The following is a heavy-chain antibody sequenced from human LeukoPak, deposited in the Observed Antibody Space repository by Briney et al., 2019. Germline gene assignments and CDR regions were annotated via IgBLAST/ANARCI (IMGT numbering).Heavy chain of an antibody. J-gene: IGHJ6*04. Sequence: GGSLRLSCAASGFTFSSYGIHWVRQAPGKGLEWVSYISSSSSYTNYADSVKGRFTISRDNAKNSLYLQMNSLGAEDTAVYYCARVVVPAASIVATIDDLRADYYYGMDVWGKGTTVTVSS. V-gene: IGHV3-21*05. CDR3: ARVVVPAASIVATIDDLRADYYYGMDV. CDR2: ISSSSSYT. CDR1: GFTFSSYG. D-gene: IGHD2-2*01.